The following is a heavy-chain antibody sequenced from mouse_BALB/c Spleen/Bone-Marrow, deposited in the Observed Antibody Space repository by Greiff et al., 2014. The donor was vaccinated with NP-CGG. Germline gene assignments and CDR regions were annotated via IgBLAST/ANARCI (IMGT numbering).Heavy chain of an antibody. V-gene: IGHV14-3*02. J-gene: IGHJ2*01. CDR1: GFNIKDTY. CDR2: IDPANGNT. CDR3: ARYYYGSSYFDY. D-gene: IGHD1-1*01. Sequence: EVQLVESGAELVKPGASVKLFCTASGFNIKDTYMHWVKQRPEQGLEWIGRIDPANGNTKYDPKFQGKATITADTSSNTAYLQLSSLTSEDTAVYYCARYYYGSSYFDYWGQGTTLTVSS.